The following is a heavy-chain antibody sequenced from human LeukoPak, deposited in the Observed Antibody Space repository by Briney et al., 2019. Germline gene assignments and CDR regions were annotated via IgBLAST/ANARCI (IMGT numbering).Heavy chain of an antibody. D-gene: IGHD3-10*01. CDR1: GLTFSPYI. Sequence: GGSLRLSCAASGLTFSPYIMHWVRQAPGKGLEWVAVIASDGSQIFYVESVKGRFTISRDSSKNTLYLQMNSLRAEDTAVYFCARERQDTIVHTGAFDIWGQGTMVTVSS. V-gene: IGHV3-30-3*01. CDR3: ARERQDTIVHTGAFDI. J-gene: IGHJ3*02. CDR2: IASDGSQI.